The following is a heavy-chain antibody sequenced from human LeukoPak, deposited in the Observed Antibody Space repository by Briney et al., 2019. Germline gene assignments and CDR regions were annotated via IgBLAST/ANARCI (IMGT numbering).Heavy chain of an antibody. V-gene: IGHV4-34*01. D-gene: IGHD1-26*01. CDR3: ARGLWLGGSSSFDY. CDR1: GGSFSGYY. J-gene: IGHJ4*02. CDR2: INHSGST. Sequence: ETLSLTCAVYGGSFSGYYWSWIRPPPGKGLEWIGEINHSGSTNYNPSLKSRVTISVDTSKNQFSLKLSSVTAADTAVYYCARGLWLGGSSSFDYWGQGTLVTVSS.